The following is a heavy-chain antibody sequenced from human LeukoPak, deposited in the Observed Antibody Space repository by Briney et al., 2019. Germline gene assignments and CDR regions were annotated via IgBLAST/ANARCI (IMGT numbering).Heavy chain of an antibody. CDR3: ARDVKGWELLRNYYYYMDV. D-gene: IGHD1-26*01. J-gene: IGHJ6*03. V-gene: IGHV1-2*02. Sequence: ASVKVSCKASGYTFTGYYMHWVRQAPGQGLEWMGWINPNSGGTNYAQKFQGRVTMTRDTSISTAYMELSRLRSDDTAVYYCARDVKGWELLRNYYYYMDVWGKGTTVTISS. CDR1: GYTFTGYY. CDR2: INPNSGGT.